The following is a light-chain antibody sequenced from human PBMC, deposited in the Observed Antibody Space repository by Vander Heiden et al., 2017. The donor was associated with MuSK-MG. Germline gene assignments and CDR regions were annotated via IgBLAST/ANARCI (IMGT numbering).Light chain of an antibody. CDR2: ATS. V-gene: IGKV1-16*02. J-gene: IGKJ4*01. CDR1: QDIKNY. Sequence: DIRMTQSPSSLSAPVGDRVTITCRANQDIKNYLAWFQQKPGKAPKPLIYATSSLQSGVASKFSGSGSGTDFTLTISSLQPEDFATYYCQRDYSYPFTFGGGTKVEMK. CDR3: QRDYSYPFT.